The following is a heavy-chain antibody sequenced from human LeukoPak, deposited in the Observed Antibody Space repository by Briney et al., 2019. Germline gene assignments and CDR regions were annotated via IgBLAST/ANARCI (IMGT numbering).Heavy chain of an antibody. CDR1: GFTLRNYG. CDR3: ARHKMVRGIGYYYYMGV. J-gene: IGHJ6*03. D-gene: IGHD3-10*01. V-gene: IGHV4-59*08. CDR2: IYYSGST. Sequence: GTLRLSCAASGFTLRNYGMSWVRQAPGKGLEWIGYIYYSGSTNYNPSLKSRVTISVDTSKNQFSLKLSSVTAADTAVYYCARHKMVRGIGYYYYMGVWGKGTTVTISS.